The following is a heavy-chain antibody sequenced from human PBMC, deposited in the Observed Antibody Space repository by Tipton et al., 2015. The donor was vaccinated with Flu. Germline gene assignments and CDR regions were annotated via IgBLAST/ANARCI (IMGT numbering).Heavy chain of an antibody. CDR3: ARKGPVTDDY. CDR1: GGSISSSSYY. CDR2: IYYSGST. Sequence: TLSLTCTVSGGSISSSSYYWGWIRQPPGKGLEWIGSIYYSGSTYYNPSLKSRVTISVDTSKNQFSLKLSSVTAADTAVYYCARKGPVTDDYWGQGTLVTVSS. J-gene: IGHJ4*02. D-gene: IGHD4-11*01. V-gene: IGHV4-39*01.